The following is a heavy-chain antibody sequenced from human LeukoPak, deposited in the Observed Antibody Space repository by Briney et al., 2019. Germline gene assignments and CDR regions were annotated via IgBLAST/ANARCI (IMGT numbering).Heavy chain of an antibody. D-gene: IGHD6-13*01. CDR3: ARAVEWVLSIAAAGTGRGTPRINWFDP. V-gene: IGHV3-30*04. J-gene: IGHJ5*02. CDR1: GFTFSSYA. CDR2: KSYDGSNK. Sequence: GGSLRLSCAASGFTFSSYAMHWVRQAPGKGLEWVAVKSYDGSNKYYADSVKGRFTISRDNSKNTLYLQMNSLRAEDTAVYYCARAVEWVLSIAAAGTGRGTPRINWFDPWGQGTLVTVSS.